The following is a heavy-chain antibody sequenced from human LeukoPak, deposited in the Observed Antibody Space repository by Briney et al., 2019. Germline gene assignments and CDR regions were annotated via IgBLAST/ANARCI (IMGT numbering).Heavy chain of an antibody. CDR1: GGTFSSYA. Sequence: ASVKVSCKASGGTFSSYAISWVRQAPGQGLEWMGWISVFNGNAHYAQKLQGRVTMTTDTSTTTAYMELSSLRSEDTAVYYCARDRFGYGLDYWGQGTLVTVSS. CDR2: ISVFNGNA. CDR3: ARDRFGYGLDY. D-gene: IGHD5-18*01. V-gene: IGHV1-18*01. J-gene: IGHJ4*02.